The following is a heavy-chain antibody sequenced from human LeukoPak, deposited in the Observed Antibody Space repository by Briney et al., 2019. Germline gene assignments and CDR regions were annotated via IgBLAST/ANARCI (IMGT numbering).Heavy chain of an antibody. Sequence: ASVKVSCKASGYTFTDYYMHWVRQAPGQGLEWMGWINPNSGGTNYAQKSQGRVTMTTDTSISTAYMEVSRLRSDDTAVYYCARVHYRRDSPTNYWGQGTLVTVSS. CDR3: ARVHYRRDSPTNY. D-gene: IGHD1-26*01. CDR1: GYTFTDYY. V-gene: IGHV1-2*02. J-gene: IGHJ4*02. CDR2: INPNSGGT.